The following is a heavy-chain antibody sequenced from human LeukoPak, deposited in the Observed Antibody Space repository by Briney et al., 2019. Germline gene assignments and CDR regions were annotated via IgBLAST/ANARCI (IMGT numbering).Heavy chain of an antibody. CDR2: IKSKTDGGTT. Sequence: GGSLRLSCAAFGFTFTNAWMNWVRQAPGKGLEWVGLIKSKTDGGTTDYAAPVKGRFTISRDDSKNTLYLQMNSLKTEDTAVYYCTTENKYYFDYWGQGTLVTVSS. CDR3: TTENKYYFDY. V-gene: IGHV3-15*01. CDR1: GFTFTNAW. D-gene: IGHD1/OR15-1a*01. J-gene: IGHJ4*02.